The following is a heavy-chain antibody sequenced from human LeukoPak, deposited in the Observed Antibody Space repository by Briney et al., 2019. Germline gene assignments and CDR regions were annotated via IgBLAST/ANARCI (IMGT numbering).Heavy chain of an antibody. Sequence: SVKVPCKASGGTFSSYAISWVRQAPGQGLEWMGRIIPILGIANYAQKFQGGVTITADKSTSTAYMELSSLRSEDTAVYYCARDPEYYYGSGSEKNWFDPWGQGTLVTVSS. CDR1: GGTFSSYA. CDR3: ARDPEYYYGSGSEKNWFDP. J-gene: IGHJ5*02. V-gene: IGHV1-69*04. D-gene: IGHD3-10*01. CDR2: IIPILGIA.